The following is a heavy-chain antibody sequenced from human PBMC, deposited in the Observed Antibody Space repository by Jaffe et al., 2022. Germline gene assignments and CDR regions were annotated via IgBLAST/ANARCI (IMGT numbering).Heavy chain of an antibody. Sequence: QLQMQESGPGLVKPSETLSLTCAVSGGSISSSNYYWGWIRQPPGKGLEWIGSIYYSGSTYYNPSLKSRVTISVDTSKNQFSLKLSSVTDADTAMYFCARHSTVTTFVFVYWGQGTLVTVSS. CDR2: IYYSGST. CDR3: ARHSTVTTFVFVY. CDR1: GGSISSSNYY. D-gene: IGHD4-17*01. J-gene: IGHJ4*02. V-gene: IGHV4-39*01.